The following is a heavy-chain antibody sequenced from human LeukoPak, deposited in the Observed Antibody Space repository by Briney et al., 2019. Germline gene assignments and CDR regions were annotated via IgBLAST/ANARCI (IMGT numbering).Heavy chain of an antibody. J-gene: IGHJ4*02. CDR3: ASSHCGGDCYSPWGY. CDR2: IRFDGINK. V-gene: IGHV3-30*02. CDR1: GFIFSTYG. D-gene: IGHD2-21*01. Sequence: GGSLRLSCAASGFIFSTYGMHWVRQAPGKGLEWVAFIRFDGINKNYADSVKGRFTISRDNSKNTLYLQMNSLRAEDTAILYCASSHCGGDCYSPWGYWGQGTLVTVSS.